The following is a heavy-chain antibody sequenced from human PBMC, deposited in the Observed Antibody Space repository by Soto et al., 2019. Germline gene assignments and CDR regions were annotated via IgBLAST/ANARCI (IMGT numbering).Heavy chain of an antibody. CDR2: INTDGGTS. Sequence: GGSLRLSCAASGFTFSGHWMHWVRQVPGKGLEWVSRINTDGGTSAYADSVKGRFTISRDNAKNTLYLQMNALRAEDTAVYYCAREAGYCSRTSCYRRAFDTWGQGTRVTVSS. J-gene: IGHJ3*02. D-gene: IGHD2-2*01. CDR1: GFTFSGHW. V-gene: IGHV3-74*03. CDR3: AREAGYCSRTSCYRRAFDT.